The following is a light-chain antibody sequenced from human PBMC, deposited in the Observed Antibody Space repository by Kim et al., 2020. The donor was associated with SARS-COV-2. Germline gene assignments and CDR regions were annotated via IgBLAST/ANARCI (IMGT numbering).Light chain of an antibody. CDR2: WAS. CDR3: QEYYSTPLT. V-gene: IGKV4-1*01. J-gene: IGKJ4*01. CDR1: QSVLYSSNNKNY. Sequence: DIVMTQSPDSLVVSLGERATINCKSSQSVLYSSNNKNYLTWYQQKPGQPPKLLIYWASTRESGVSDRFSGSGSGTDFTLTISSLQAEDAAVYYCQEYYSTPLTFGGGTKLEI.